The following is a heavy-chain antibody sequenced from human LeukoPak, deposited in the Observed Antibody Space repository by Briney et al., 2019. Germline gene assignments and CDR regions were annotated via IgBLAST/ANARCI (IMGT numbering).Heavy chain of an antibody. Sequence: GGSLRLSCAASGFTCSSYSMNWVRQAPGKGLEWVSSISSSSSYIYYADSVKGRFTISRDNAKNSLYLQMNSLRAEDTAVYYCARDRGRKFDPWGQGTLVTVSS. CDR1: GFTCSSYS. D-gene: IGHD3-10*01. CDR3: ARDRGRKFDP. J-gene: IGHJ5*02. V-gene: IGHV3-21*01. CDR2: ISSSSSYI.